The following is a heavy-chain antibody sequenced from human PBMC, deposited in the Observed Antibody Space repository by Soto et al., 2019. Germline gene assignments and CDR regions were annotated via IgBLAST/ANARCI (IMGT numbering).Heavy chain of an antibody. J-gene: IGHJ4*02. CDR3: ATVFEH. CDR1: GITFSGYW. V-gene: IGHV3-74*01. CDR2: VDSDGSGT. Sequence: EVQRVESWGGSVQPGGSLRLSCVASGITFSGYWMHWVRQVPGKGLVWVARVDSDGSGTSYADSVKGRFTISRDNAKNTLYLQMTSLRVEDTAVYYCATVFEHWGQGIQVTVSS.